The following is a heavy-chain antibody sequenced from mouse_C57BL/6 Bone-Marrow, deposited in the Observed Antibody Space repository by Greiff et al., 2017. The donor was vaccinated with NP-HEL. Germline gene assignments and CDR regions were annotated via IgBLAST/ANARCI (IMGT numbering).Heavy chain of an antibody. CDR2: IWWDDDK. D-gene: IGHD1-1*01. V-gene: IGHV8-8*01. CDR3: ARIEGAYYYGSSGDYYAMDY. J-gene: IGHJ4*01. Sequence: QVTLKESGPGILQPSQTLSLTCSFSGFSLSTFGMGVGWIRQPSGKGLEWLAHIWWDDDKYYNPALKSRLTISKDTSKNQVFLKIANVDTADTATYYCARIEGAYYYGSSGDYYAMDYWGQGTSVTVSS. CDR1: GFSLSTFGMG.